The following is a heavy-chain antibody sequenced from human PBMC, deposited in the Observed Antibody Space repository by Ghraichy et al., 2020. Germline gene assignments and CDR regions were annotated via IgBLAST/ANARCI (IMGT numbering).Heavy chain of an antibody. V-gene: IGHV1-18*01. CDR3: ARGINYFDP. CDR1: GYTFINYG. CDR2: ITSKSGNT. D-gene: IGHD5-24*01. J-gene: IGHJ5*02. Sequence: ASVKVSCKASGYTFINYGITWVRQAPGQGLEWLGWITSKSGNTQYGWKFQGRVTMTTDTSTNTAYMELRSLRSDDTAVYYCARGINYFDPWGQGTLVTVSS.